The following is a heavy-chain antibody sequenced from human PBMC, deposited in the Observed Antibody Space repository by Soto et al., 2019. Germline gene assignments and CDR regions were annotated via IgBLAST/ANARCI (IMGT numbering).Heavy chain of an antibody. V-gene: IGHV3-33*01. CDR2: IWYDGSNK. D-gene: IGHD5-12*01. Sequence: QVQLVESGGGVVQPGRSLRLSCAASGFTFSTYGMHWVRQAPGKGLEWVAVIWYDGSNKYYADSVGGRVTISRDNSKNTLYLQMNSLRAEDTAVYYCARGDGYKVDYWGQGTLVTVSS. CDR1: GFTFSTYG. CDR3: ARGDGYKVDY. J-gene: IGHJ4*02.